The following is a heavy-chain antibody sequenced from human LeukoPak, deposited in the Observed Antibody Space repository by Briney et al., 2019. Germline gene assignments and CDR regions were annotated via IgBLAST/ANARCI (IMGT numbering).Heavy chain of an antibody. Sequence: PSETLSLTCTVSGYSISSDYYWGWIRQPPGKGLEWIGSVHHSGRTYYNPSLKSRVTISVDTSKNQFSLKLSSVTAADTAVYYCARGGSDGYNFYWFDPWGQGTLVTVSS. CDR1: GYSISSDYY. D-gene: IGHD5-24*01. CDR2: VHHSGRT. J-gene: IGHJ5*02. CDR3: ARGGSDGYNFYWFDP. V-gene: IGHV4-38-2*02.